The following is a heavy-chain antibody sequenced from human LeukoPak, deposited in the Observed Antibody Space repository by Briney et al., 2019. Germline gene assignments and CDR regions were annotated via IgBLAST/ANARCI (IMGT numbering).Heavy chain of an antibody. CDR2: MYYSGST. Sequence: SETLSLTCTVSGGSISSSGYYWGWIRQPPGKGLEWIGSMYYSGSTYYNPSLKSRVTISVDTSKNHFSLKLSSVTAADTAVYYCAREDYYDSSGYYLDCWGQGTLVTVSS. J-gene: IGHJ4*02. D-gene: IGHD3-22*01. CDR3: AREDYYDSSGYYLDC. V-gene: IGHV4-39*07. CDR1: GGSISSSGYY.